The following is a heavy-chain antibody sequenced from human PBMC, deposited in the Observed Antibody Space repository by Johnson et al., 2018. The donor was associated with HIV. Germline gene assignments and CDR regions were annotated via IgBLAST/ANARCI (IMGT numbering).Heavy chain of an antibody. Sequence: MLLVESGGGLVQPGGSLRLSCAASGFTFSSYDMHWVRQATGKGLEWVSAIGTAGDTYYPGSVQGRFTISRENAKNSLYLQMNSLRAGDTAVYYCARDGAIAGAATEALDLWGQGTMVIVSS. V-gene: IGHV3-13*01. CDR1: GFTFSSYD. CDR2: IGTAGDT. J-gene: IGHJ3*01. D-gene: IGHD1-26*01. CDR3: ARDGAIAGAATEALDL.